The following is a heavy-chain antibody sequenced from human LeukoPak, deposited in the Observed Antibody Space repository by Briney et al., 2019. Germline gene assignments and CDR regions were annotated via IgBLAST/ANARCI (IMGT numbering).Heavy chain of an antibody. CDR3: ARDRIGYCTNGVCYTSSSSSWYWFDP. V-gene: IGHV4-4*07. CDR2: IYTSGSA. J-gene: IGHJ5*02. D-gene: IGHD2-8*01. Sequence: SETLSLTCTVSGGSISSYYWSWIRQPAGKGLEWIGRIYTSGSANYNPSLKSRVTMSVDTSKNQFSLKLSSVTAADTAVYYCARDRIGYCTNGVCYTSSSSSWYWFDPWGQGTLVTVSS. CDR1: GGSISSYY.